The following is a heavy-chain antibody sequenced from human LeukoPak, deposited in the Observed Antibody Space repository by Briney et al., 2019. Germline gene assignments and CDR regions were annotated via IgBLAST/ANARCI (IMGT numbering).Heavy chain of an antibody. CDR2: ISSSDSTI. CDR1: GFTFSSSE. V-gene: IGHV3-48*03. CDR3: ARVVRIPAAGPSFDY. Sequence: GGSLRLSCAASGFTFSSSEMNWVRQAPGKGLEWVSYISSSDSTIYYADSVKGRFTISRDNAKNSLYLQMSSLRAEDTAAYYCARVVRIPAAGPSFDYWGQGTLVTVSS. D-gene: IGHD6-13*01. J-gene: IGHJ4*02.